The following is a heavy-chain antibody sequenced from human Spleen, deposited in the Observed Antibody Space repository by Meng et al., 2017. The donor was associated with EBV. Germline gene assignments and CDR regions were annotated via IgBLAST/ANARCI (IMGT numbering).Heavy chain of an antibody. D-gene: IGHD2-15*01. Sequence: QVQLRESGPGLVRPSGTLALTCAVSRGFITSGDLWSWVRQSPGKGLEWIGEIHHSGGTSYNPSLKSRVTISLDMSKDQFSLRLSSVTAADTAVYYCARAGYHRPASEYWGQGTLVTVSS. CDR1: RGFITSGDL. J-gene: IGHJ4*02. CDR2: IHHSGGT. V-gene: IGHV4-4*02. CDR3: ARAGYHRPASEY.